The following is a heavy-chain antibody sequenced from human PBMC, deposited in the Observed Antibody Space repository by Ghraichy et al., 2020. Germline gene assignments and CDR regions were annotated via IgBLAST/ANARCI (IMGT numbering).Heavy chain of an antibody. CDR2: LSSGGSL. Sequence: GGSLRLSCAASGFTVGSVYMIWVRQAPGKGLEWVSILSSGGSLHYADSVKGRFTISRDNSNNSLFLHMKMLRAEDTAVYFCAGGGGYDFWSGYYPNWGQGTLVTVSS. D-gene: IGHD3-3*01. V-gene: IGHV3-53*01. J-gene: IGHJ4*02. CDR3: AGGGGYDFWSGYYPN. CDR1: GFTVGSVY.